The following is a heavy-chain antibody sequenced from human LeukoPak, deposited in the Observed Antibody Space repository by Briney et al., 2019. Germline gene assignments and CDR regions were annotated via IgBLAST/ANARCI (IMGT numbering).Heavy chain of an antibody. D-gene: IGHD6-13*01. Sequence: GASVKVSCKASGYTFTGYYMHWVRQAPGQGLEWMGWINPNSGGTNYAQKFQGRVTMTRDTSISTAYMELSRLRSDDTAVYYCARDRRSSRSVTDYWGQGTLVTVSS. J-gene: IGHJ4*02. CDR1: GYTFTGYY. CDR3: ARDRRSSRSVTDY. CDR2: INPNSGGT. V-gene: IGHV1-2*02.